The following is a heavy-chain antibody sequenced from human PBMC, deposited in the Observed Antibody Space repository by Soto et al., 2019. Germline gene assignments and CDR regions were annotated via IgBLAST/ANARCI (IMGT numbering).Heavy chain of an antibody. D-gene: IGHD2-8*01. CDR2: IRSKAYGGTT. V-gene: IGHV3-49*03. Sequence: GGSLRLSCTASGFTFGDYVMSWFRQAPGKGLEWVGFIRSKAYGGTTEYAASVKGRFTISRDDSKSIAYLQMNSLKTEDTAVYYCTRALIMVNVVSYFDYWGQGTLVTVSS. CDR1: GFTFGDYV. J-gene: IGHJ4*02. CDR3: TRALIMVNVVSYFDY.